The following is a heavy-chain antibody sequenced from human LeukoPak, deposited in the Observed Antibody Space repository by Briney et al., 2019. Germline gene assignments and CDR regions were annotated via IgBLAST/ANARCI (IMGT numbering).Heavy chain of an antibody. Sequence: AAVKVSCKASGYTFTGYYMHWVRQAPGQGVEWMGWINPNSGGTNYAQQFQGRVTMTRDTSISTAYMELSRLRSDDTAVYYCARAGDYCSGGSCFYFDYWGQGTLVTVSS. J-gene: IGHJ4*02. V-gene: IGHV1-2*02. CDR3: ARAGDYCSGGSCFYFDY. D-gene: IGHD2-15*01. CDR2: INPNSGGT. CDR1: GYTFTGYY.